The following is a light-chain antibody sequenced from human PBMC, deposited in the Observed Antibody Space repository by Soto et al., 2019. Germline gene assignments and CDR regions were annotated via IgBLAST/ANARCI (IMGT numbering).Light chain of an antibody. Sequence: QSALTQPASVSASPGQSITISCTGTSTDIGAYKFVSWYQQHPGKAPKLMIYDVTSRPSGVSNRFSGSKSGNTASLIISGLQAEDEADYYCFSYTSFDTYVFGTGTKVTVL. CDR2: DVT. J-gene: IGLJ1*01. V-gene: IGLV2-14*03. CDR3: FSYTSFDTYV. CDR1: STDIGAYKF.